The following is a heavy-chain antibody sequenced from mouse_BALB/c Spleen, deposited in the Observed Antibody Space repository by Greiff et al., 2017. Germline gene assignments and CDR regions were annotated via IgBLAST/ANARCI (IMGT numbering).Heavy chain of an antibody. Sequence: EVQGVESGGGLVQPGGSLRLSCATSGFTFTDYYMSWVRQPPGKALEWLGFIRYKANGYTTEYSASVKGRFTISRDNSQSILYLQMNTLRAEDSATYYCARDMGGYYGNAMDYWGQGTSVTVSS. CDR3: ARDMGGYYGNAMDY. CDR2: IRYKANGYTT. V-gene: IGHV7-3*02. D-gene: IGHD1-1*01. J-gene: IGHJ4*01. CDR1: GFTFTDYY.